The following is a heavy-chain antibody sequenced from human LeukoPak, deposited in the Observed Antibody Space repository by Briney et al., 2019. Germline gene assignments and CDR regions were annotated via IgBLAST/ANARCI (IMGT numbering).Heavy chain of an antibody. CDR3: ARQRYDFWSGYSYTHGMDV. Sequence: PGGSLRLSCAASGFTFSSYAMHWVRQAPGKGLEWVAVISYDGSNKYYADSVKGRFTISRDNSKNTLYLQMNSLRAEDTAVYYCARQRYDFWSGYSYTHGMDVWGQGTTVTVSS. CDR2: ISYDGSNK. CDR1: GFTFSSYA. J-gene: IGHJ6*02. V-gene: IGHV3-30-3*01. D-gene: IGHD3-3*01.